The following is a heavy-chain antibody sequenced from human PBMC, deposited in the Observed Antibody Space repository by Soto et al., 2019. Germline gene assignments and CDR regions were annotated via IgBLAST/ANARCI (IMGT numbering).Heavy chain of an antibody. CDR3: ARAQWLADDVFDI. D-gene: IGHD6-19*01. CDR2: VKGDGVDR. J-gene: IGHJ3*02. V-gene: IGHV3-74*01. Sequence: GESLKISCAASGFTFNTYWMHWVRQAPGKGLVWVSRVKGDGVDRSYADSVKGRFTISRDNTKNTLYLQMNSLRPEDTAVYYCARAQWLADDVFDIWGHGTMVTVSS. CDR1: GFTFNTYW.